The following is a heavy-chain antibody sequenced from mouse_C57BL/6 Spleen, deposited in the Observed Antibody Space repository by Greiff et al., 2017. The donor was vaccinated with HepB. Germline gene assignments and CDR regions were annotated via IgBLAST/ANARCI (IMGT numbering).Heavy chain of an antibody. CDR3: AGSGSTVVATGAMDY. Sequence: EVQLQQSGPELVKPGASVKISCKASGYTFTDYYMNWVKQSHGKSLEWIGDINPNNGGTSYNQKFKGKATLTVDKSSSTAYMELRSLTSEDSAVYYCAGSGSTVVATGAMDYWGQGTSVTVSS. CDR2: INPNNGGT. J-gene: IGHJ4*01. D-gene: IGHD1-1*01. CDR1: GYTFTDYY. V-gene: IGHV1-26*01.